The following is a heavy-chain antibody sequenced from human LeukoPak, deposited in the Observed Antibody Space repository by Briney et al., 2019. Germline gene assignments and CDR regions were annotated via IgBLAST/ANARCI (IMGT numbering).Heavy chain of an antibody. CDR2: IRYDGSNK. D-gene: IGHD3-10*01. CDR1: GFTFSSYG. V-gene: IGHV3-30*02. CDR3: AKDLSKGLLYRRGMYYFDY. J-gene: IGHJ4*02. Sequence: GGSLRLSCASSGFTFSSYGMHWVRQAPGKGLEWVTFIRYDGSNKYYADSVKGRFTISRDNSKNTLYLQMNSLRAEDTAVYYCAKDLSKGLLYRRGMYYFDYWGQGTLVTVSS.